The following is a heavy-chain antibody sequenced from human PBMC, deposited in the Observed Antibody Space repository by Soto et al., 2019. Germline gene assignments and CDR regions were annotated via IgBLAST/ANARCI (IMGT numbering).Heavy chain of an antibody. Sequence: ASVKVSCKASGYTFTSYGISLVRHAPVQWLEWMGWISAYNGKTNYAQKLQGRVTMTEDTSTDTAYMELSSLRSEDTAVYYCATPSYDYVWGSYRYFYYWGQGTLVTVSS. CDR3: ATPSYDYVWGSYRYFYY. D-gene: IGHD3-16*02. CDR2: ISAYNGKT. V-gene: IGHV1-18*01. J-gene: IGHJ4*02. CDR1: GYTFTSYG.